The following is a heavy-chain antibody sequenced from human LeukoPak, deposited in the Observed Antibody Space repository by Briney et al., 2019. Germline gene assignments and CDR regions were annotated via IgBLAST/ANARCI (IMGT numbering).Heavy chain of an antibody. D-gene: IGHD6-19*01. CDR2: ISSDGRDK. J-gene: IGHJ5*02. CDR3: AREAIAVNWFDP. Sequence: GRSQRLSCAASGFTFNAYGMHWVRQAPGKGLEWVAVISSDGRDKKSADSVKGRFTISRDNSKNMVYLQMNSLRPEDTAVYYCAREAIAVNWFDPWGQGTLVTVSS. CDR1: GFTFNAYG. V-gene: IGHV3-30*03.